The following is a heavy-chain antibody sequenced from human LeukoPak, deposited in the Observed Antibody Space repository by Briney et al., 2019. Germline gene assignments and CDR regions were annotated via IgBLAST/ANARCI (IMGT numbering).Heavy chain of an antibody. CDR1: GFTVSSNY. Sequence: GGSLRLSCAASGFTVSSNYMSWVRQAPGKGLEWVSFIYSGGSTYSAASVEGRFTISRDNSQTTLYLQMNRLSAEDTAVYYCARARNNYASSGYSALDYWGQGTLVTVSS. CDR2: IYSGGST. CDR3: ARARNNYASSGYSALDY. J-gene: IGHJ4*02. D-gene: IGHD3-22*01. V-gene: IGHV3-53*01.